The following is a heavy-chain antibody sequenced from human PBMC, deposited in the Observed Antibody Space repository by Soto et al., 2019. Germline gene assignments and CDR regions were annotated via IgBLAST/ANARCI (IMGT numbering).Heavy chain of an antibody. CDR3: TRVLYSSSLDY. CDR2: SGSGSTV. D-gene: IGHD6-6*01. J-gene: IGHJ4*02. Sequence: SGSGSTVYYADSVKGRFTISRDNAKNSMYLQMDSLRAEDTAVYYCTRVLYSSSLDYWGQGTQVTVSS. V-gene: IGHV3-11*01.